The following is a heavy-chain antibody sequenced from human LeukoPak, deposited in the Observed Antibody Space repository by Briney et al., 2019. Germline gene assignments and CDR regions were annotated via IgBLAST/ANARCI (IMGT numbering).Heavy chain of an antibody. Sequence: PGGSLRLSCSASGFTFSSYSMNWVRQAPGKGLEWVSSISSSSSYIYYADSVKGRFTISRDNAKNSLYLQMNSLRAEDTAVYYCARGRIAAAAPEAHWGQGTLVTVSS. J-gene: IGHJ4*02. CDR3: ARGRIAAAAPEAH. CDR2: ISSSSSYI. D-gene: IGHD6-13*01. V-gene: IGHV3-21*01. CDR1: GFTFSSYS.